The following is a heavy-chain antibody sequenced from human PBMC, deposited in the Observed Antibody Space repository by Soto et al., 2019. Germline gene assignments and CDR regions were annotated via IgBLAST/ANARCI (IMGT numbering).Heavy chain of an antibody. Sequence: QVQLQESGPGLVKPSETLSLTCAVSGGSISSTTYYWGWVRQPPGKGLEWIGTINHSGNTSYNPSLQSRVTVSGDTSKNQFALKLRSVTAADTAVYYCVSLILRFVEWLSPFDYWGRGTLVTVSS. V-gene: IGHV4-39*01. CDR3: VSLILRFVEWLSPFDY. CDR2: INHSGNT. D-gene: IGHD3-3*01. CDR1: GGSISSTTYY. J-gene: IGHJ4*02.